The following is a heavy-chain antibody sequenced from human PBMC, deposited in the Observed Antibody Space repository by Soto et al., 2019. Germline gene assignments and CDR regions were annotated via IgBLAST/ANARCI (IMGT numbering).Heavy chain of an antibody. CDR1: GYTFTSYA. J-gene: IGHJ4*02. CDR3: ARDVAATGD. Sequence: QVQLVQSGAEVKKPGASVKVSCKASGYTFTSYAMHWVRQAPGQRLEWMGWINAGNGNTKYSQKFQGRVTITRDTSASTTYMELSTVRSEDTAVDYCARDVAATGDWGQGTLVTVSS. CDR2: INAGNGNT. D-gene: IGHD1-26*01. V-gene: IGHV1-3*01.